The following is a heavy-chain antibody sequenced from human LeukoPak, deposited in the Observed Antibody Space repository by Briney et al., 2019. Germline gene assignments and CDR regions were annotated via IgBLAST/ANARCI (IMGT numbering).Heavy chain of an antibody. CDR1: GFTVSSNY. CDR3: ARVYYDFWSGTNNWFDP. D-gene: IGHD3-3*01. CDR2: IYSGGST. J-gene: IGHJ5*02. Sequence: PGGSLRLSCAASGFTVSSNYMSWVRQAPGKGLEWVSVIYSGGSTYYADSVKGRFTISRDNSKNTLYLQMNSLRAEDTAVYYCARVYYDFWSGTNNWFDPWGQGTLVTVSS. V-gene: IGHV3-66*01.